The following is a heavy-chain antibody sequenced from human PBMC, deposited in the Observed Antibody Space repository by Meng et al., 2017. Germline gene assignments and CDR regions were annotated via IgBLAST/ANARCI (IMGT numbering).Heavy chain of an antibody. CDR3: ARRGIAARPFYY. CDR1: GGSFRGYD. Sequence: QVPLQQWGAALLKPSETPALTCAVCGGSFRGYDGGGIRQPPGKGLEWIGEINQSGSTNYNPSLKSRVTIAVDTSKNQFSLKLSSVTAADTAVYYCARRGIAARPFYYWGQGTLVTVSS. J-gene: IGHJ4*02. V-gene: IGHV4-34*01. D-gene: IGHD6-6*01. CDR2: INQSGST.